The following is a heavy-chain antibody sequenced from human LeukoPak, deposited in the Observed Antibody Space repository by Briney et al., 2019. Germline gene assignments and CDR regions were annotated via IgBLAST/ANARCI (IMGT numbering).Heavy chain of an antibody. CDR3: ASGYSYGYSDY. CDR2: IYYSGST. J-gene: IGHJ4*02. D-gene: IGHD5-18*01. V-gene: IGHV4-59*01. Sequence: PSETLSLTCTVSGGSLSSYYWSWIRQPPGKGLGWIGYIYYSGSTNYNPSLKSRVTISVDTSKNQFSLKLSSVTAADTAVYYCASGYSYGYSDYWGQGTLVTVSS. CDR1: GGSLSSYY.